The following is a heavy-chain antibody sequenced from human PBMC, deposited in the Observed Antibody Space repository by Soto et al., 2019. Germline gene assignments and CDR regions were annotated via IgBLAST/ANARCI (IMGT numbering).Heavy chain of an antibody. CDR3: ARDLGYCSGGSCYHSG. CDR2: IIPILGIA. V-gene: IGHV1-69*04. J-gene: IGHJ3*01. Sequence: SVKVSCKASGGTFSSYTISWVRQAPGQGLEWMGRIIPILGIANYAQKFQGRVTITADKSTSTAYMELSSLRSEDTAVYYCARDLGYCSGGSCYHSGWGRGTRVTVSS. CDR1: GGTFSSYT. D-gene: IGHD2-15*01.